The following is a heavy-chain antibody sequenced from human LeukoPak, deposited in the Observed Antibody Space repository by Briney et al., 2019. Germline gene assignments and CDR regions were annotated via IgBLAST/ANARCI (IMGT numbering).Heavy chain of an antibody. CDR1: GFTFSSYE. V-gene: IGHV3-48*03. D-gene: IGHD2-15*01. CDR3: AKNGDRRAFCTGGTCYPYFYYYMDV. J-gene: IGHJ6*03. Sequence: GGSLRLSCAASGFTFSSYEMNWVRQAPGKGLEWVSYISSSGSTIYYADSVKGRFTISRDNAKNSLYLQMNSLRAEDTAIYYCAKNGDRRAFCTGGTCYPYFYYYMDVWGKGTTVTI. CDR2: ISSSGSTI.